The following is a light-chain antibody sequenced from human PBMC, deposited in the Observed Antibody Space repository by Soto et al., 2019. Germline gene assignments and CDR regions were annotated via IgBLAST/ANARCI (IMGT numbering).Light chain of an antibody. J-gene: IGKJ5*01. CDR1: QSISSH. V-gene: IGKV1-39*01. CDR2: AAS. Sequence: DIQMTQSPSSLSASVGDRVTITCRASQSISSHLSWYQQKPGKAPKLLIYAASSLQSGVPSRFSGSVSVTDITLTISSLQPEDFATYYCQQSYSTLSITFGQGTRLEIK. CDR3: QQSYSTLSIT.